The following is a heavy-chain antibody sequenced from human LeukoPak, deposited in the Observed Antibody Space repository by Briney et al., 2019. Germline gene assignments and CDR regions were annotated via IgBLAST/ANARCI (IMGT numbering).Heavy chain of an antibody. V-gene: IGHV4-39*01. CDR3: ARAQGALDY. D-gene: IGHD1-26*01. Sequence: PSETLSLTCTVSGGSMSSSSYYWGWIRQPPGKGLEWIGSIYYSGSTYYNPSLKSRVTISVDTSKNQFSLKLSSVTAADTAVYYCARAQGALDYWGQGTLVTVSS. CDR1: GGSMSSSSYY. J-gene: IGHJ4*02. CDR2: IYYSGST.